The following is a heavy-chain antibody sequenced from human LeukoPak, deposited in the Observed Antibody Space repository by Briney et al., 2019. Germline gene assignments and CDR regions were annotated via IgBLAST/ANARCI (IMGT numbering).Heavy chain of an antibody. Sequence: ASVKVSCKVSGYTLTELSMHWVRQAPGKGLEWMGGFDPEDGETIYAQKFQGRVTMTEDTSTDTAYMELSSLRSEDTAVYYCATVPDMGYSGSLDYWGQGTLVTVSS. J-gene: IGHJ4*02. CDR3: ATVPDMGYSGSLDY. D-gene: IGHD1-26*01. CDR1: GYTLTELS. CDR2: FDPEDGET. V-gene: IGHV1-24*01.